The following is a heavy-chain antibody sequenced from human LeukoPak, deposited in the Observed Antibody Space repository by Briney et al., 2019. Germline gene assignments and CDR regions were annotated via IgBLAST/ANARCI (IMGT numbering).Heavy chain of an antibody. V-gene: IGHV3-7*03. Sequence: GRSLRLSCVDSGFTFSNHAMHWVRQAPGKGLEWVATINQNGGVKYYVDSVKGRFTISRDNAKTSLFLQMNSLRIDDTAMYYCTRTVNSASDFWGQGTLVTVSS. CDR2: INQNGGVK. CDR1: GFTFSNHA. D-gene: IGHD4-23*01. J-gene: IGHJ4*02. CDR3: TRTVNSASDF.